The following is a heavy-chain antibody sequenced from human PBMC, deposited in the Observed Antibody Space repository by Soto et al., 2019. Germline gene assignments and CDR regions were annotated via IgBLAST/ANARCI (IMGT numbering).Heavy chain of an antibody. D-gene: IGHD3-22*01. Sequence: PSGSLSLTCSGSGGCISIHFWTLIRQPPGKGLWWIGYIYYSGSTNYNRSLKGRVTISVDMSKYQFSLKLSSVIAAHTAVYYCARKGWYYHDSSTGGGCDPWGQGTLVTVS. V-gene: IGHV4-59*11. CDR1: GGCISIHF. CDR2: IYYSGST. CDR3: ARKGWYYHDSSTGGGCDP. J-gene: IGHJ5*02.